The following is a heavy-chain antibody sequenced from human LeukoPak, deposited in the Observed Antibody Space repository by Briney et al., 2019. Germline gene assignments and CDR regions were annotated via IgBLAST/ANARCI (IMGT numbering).Heavy chain of an antibody. CDR3: AAYNSDSGGFDY. D-gene: IGHD6-19*01. V-gene: IGHV3-7*01. CDR1: GFIFSNCW. J-gene: IGHJ4*02. CDR2: IKRDGSES. Sequence: GGSLRLSCAASGFIFSNCWMTWVRQAPGKGLGWVANIKRDGSESYYVDSVKGRFTISRDNSKNSLYLEMNSLRAEDTAVYYCAAYNSDSGGFDYWGQGTLVTVSS.